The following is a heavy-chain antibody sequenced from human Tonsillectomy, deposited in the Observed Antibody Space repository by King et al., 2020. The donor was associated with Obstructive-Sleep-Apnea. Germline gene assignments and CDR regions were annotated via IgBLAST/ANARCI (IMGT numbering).Heavy chain of an antibody. CDR3: ARGPPLVGATEFRDFDI. J-gene: IGHJ3*02. CDR2: INHIGST. D-gene: IGHD1-26*01. Sequence: HVQLQQWGAGLLKPSETLSLTCAVYGGSFSAYYWSWIRQPPGKGLEWIGGINHIGSTNYNPSLKSRVTISVDTSKNQFCLKLSSVTAADTAIYYCARGPPLVGATEFRDFDIWGQGTMVTVSS. CDR1: GGSFSAYY. V-gene: IGHV4-34*01.